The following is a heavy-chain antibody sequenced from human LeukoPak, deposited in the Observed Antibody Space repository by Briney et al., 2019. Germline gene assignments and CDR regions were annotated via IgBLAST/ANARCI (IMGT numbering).Heavy chain of an antibody. CDR2: IYYSGST. Sequence: PSETLSLTCTVSGGSVNSGSYYWNWIRQPPGKGLEWIGYIYYSGSTNYNPSLKSRVTISVDTSKNQFSLKLSSVTAADTAVYYCARLSGYSSGHYYSDYWGQGTLVTVSS. CDR1: GGSVNSGSYY. CDR3: ARLSGYSSGHYYSDY. D-gene: IGHD3-22*01. J-gene: IGHJ4*02. V-gene: IGHV4-61*01.